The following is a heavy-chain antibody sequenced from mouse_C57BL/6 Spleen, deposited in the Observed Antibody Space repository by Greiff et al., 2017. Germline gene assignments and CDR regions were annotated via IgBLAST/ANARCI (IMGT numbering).Heavy chain of an antibody. J-gene: IGHJ3*01. CDR1: GYTFTSYW. CDR3: ARRNDCGSRD. V-gene: IGHV1-64*01. D-gene: IGHD1-1*01. CDR2: IHPSSGST. Sequence: QVQLQQPGAELVKPGASVKLSCKASGYTFTSYWMHWVKQRPGQGLEWIGMIHPSSGSTNYNEKFKSKATLTVDKSSSTAYMQLSSLTSEDSAVYYDARRNDCGSRDWGQGTLVTVSA.